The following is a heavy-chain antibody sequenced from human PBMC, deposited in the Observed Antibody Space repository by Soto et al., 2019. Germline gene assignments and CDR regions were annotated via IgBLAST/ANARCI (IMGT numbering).Heavy chain of an antibody. CDR2: MNPNSGNT. V-gene: IGHV1-8*01. CDR1: GYTFPSYD. J-gene: IGHJ6*03. D-gene: IGHD2-15*01. Sequence: ASVKVSCKASGYTFPSYDINWVRQATGQGLEWMGWMNPNSGNTGYAQKFQGRVTMTRNTSISTAYMELSSLRSEDTAVYYCARGLVVAAIPSIAMDVWGKGTTVTVSS. CDR3: ARGLVVAAIPSIAMDV.